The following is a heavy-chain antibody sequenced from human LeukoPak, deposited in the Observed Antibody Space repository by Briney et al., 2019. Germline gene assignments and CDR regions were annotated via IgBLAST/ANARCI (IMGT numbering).Heavy chain of an antibody. CDR1: GFTVIRNY. CDR3: ARETAGYYYGMDV. J-gene: IGHJ6*02. V-gene: IGHV3-53*01. Sequence: PGGSLRLSWAASGFTVIRNYMSWARQAPGKGLEWGSVIYSGGSTYYADSVKGRFTISRDNSKNTLYLQMNSLRAEDTAVDYCARETAGYYYGMDVWGQGTTVTVSS. CDR2: IYSGGST. D-gene: IGHD6-25*01.